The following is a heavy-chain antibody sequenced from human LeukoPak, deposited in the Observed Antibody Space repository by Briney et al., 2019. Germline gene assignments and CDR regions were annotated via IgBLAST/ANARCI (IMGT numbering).Heavy chain of an antibody. Sequence: SQTLSLTCTVSGGSISSGGYYWSWIRQHPEKGLEWIGYIYYSGSTYYNPSLKSRITISLDTSKNKFSLKLSSVTAADSAVYYCERGEMATIILTWGQGTLVTVSS. V-gene: IGHV4-31*03. CDR1: GGSISSGGYY. J-gene: IGHJ4*02. CDR2: IYYSGST. CDR3: ERGEMATIILT. D-gene: IGHD5-24*01.